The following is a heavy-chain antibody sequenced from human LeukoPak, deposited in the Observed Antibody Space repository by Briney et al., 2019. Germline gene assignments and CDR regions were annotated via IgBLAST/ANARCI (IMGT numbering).Heavy chain of an antibody. D-gene: IGHD6-13*01. V-gene: IGHV3-23*01. J-gene: IGHJ3*01. Sequence: GGSLRLSCAASGFTLSSYGMTWVRQAPGKGLEGVSAFSASDGSAQYAESVRGRFTISRDNSKNTLYLQMDSLRAEDTAVYYCAKARIAAAGTGAFDVWGQGTTVTVSS. CDR3: AKARIAAAGTGAFDV. CDR2: FSASDGSA. CDR1: GFTLSSYG.